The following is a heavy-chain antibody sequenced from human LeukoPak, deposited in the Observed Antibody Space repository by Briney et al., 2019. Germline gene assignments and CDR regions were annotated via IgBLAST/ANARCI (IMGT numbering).Heavy chain of an antibody. CDR2: IYYSGST. CDR1: GGSISSYY. Sequence: SETLSLTCTVSGGSISSYYWSWIRQPPGKGLEWIGYIYYSGSTNYNPSLKSRVTISVHTSKNQFSLKLSSVTAADTAVYYCARCDKAAAGTLWFDPWGQGTLVTVSS. D-gene: IGHD6-13*01. CDR3: ARCDKAAAGTLWFDP. V-gene: IGHV4-59*01. J-gene: IGHJ5*02.